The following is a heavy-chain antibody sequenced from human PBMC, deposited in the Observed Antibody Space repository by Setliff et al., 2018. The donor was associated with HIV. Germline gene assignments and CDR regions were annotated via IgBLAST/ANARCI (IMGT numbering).Heavy chain of an antibody. D-gene: IGHD4-17*01. CDR2: IKQDGSEK. Sequence: GSLRLSCAASGFTFSSFWMSWVRQAPGKGLEWVANIKQDGSEKYYVDSVKGRFTFSRDNAKNSLFLQVNSLRTEDTALYYCAKDLGGGSYGNWAYGMDVGGQGTTVTVSS. CDR1: GFTFSSFW. CDR3: AKDLGGGSYGNWAYGMDV. J-gene: IGHJ6*02. V-gene: IGHV3-7*01.